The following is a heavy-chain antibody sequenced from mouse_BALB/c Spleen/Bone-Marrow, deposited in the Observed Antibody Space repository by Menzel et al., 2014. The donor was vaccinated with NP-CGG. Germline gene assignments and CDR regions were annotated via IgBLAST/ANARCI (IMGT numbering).Heavy chain of an antibody. J-gene: IGHJ4*01. D-gene: IGHD4-1*01. V-gene: IGHV4-2*02. CDR2: INPGSSTI. Sequence: EVKVVESGGGLVQPGGSLNLSCAASGFDFSRYWMSWARQAPGKGQEWIGEINPGSSTINYTPSLKDKFIISRDNGKNTLYLQMSKVRSEDTALYYCARQTGTGAMDYWGQGTSVTVSS. CDR1: GFDFSRYW. CDR3: ARQTGTGAMDY.